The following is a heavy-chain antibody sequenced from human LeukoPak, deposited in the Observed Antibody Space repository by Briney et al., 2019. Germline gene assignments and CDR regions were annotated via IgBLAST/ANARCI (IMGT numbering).Heavy chain of an antibody. CDR1: GFTFSSSD. CDR3: AKGYRNHLLILLDS. Sequence: GGSLRLSCAASGFTFSSSDMHWVRQAPGKGLEWVAFRYDGNNKYYADSVKGRLTITRDNSKNTLYLQMNSLRAADTAVYYCAKGYRNHLLILLDSWGQGTLVTVSS. J-gene: IGHJ5*01. V-gene: IGHV3-30*02. D-gene: IGHD3-16*01. CDR2: RYDGNNK.